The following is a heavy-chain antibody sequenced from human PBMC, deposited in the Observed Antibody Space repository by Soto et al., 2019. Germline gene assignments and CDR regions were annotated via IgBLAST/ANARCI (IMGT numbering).Heavy chain of an antibody. CDR1: GYTFTSCC. V-gene: IGHV1-18*01. J-gene: IGHJ4*02. CDR3: ARPLAPNYYDSSGYYYY. D-gene: IGHD3-22*01. CDR2: ISAYNGNT. Sequence: ASVNVSCKSSGYTFTSCCISWVRQAPGQGLEWMGWISAYNGNTNYAQKLQGRVTMTTDTSTSTAYMELRSLRSDDTAVYYCARPLAPNYYDSSGYYYYWGQGTLVTVSS.